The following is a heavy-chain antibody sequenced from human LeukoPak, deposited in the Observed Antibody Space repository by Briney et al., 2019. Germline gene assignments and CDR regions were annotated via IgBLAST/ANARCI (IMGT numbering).Heavy chain of an antibody. CDR3: ARDREWLGYYSYYYMDV. CDR1: GDSVSSNSAA. D-gene: IGHD6-19*01. CDR2: TYYRSKWYN. V-gene: IGHV6-1*01. Sequence: SQTLSLTCAISGDSVSSNSAAWNWIRQSPSRGLEWLGRTYYRSKWYNDYAVSVKSRITINPDTSKNQFSLQLNSVTPEDTAVYYCARDREWLGYYSYYYMDVGGKGPTVTVPS. J-gene: IGHJ6*03.